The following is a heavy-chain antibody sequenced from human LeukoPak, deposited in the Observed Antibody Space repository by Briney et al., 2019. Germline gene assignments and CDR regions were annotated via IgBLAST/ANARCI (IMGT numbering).Heavy chain of an antibody. CDR2: ISSSSSYI. CDR1: GFTFSSYS. J-gene: IGHJ4*02. V-gene: IGHV3-21*01. D-gene: IGHD3-10*01. Sequence: GGSLRLSCPASGFTFSSYSMNWVRQAPGKGLEWVASISSSSSYIYYADSVKGRFTITRDNAKNSLYLQMNSLRAEDTAVYYCARDDLSGSGSPLDYWGQGTLVTVSS. CDR3: ARDDLSGSGSPLDY.